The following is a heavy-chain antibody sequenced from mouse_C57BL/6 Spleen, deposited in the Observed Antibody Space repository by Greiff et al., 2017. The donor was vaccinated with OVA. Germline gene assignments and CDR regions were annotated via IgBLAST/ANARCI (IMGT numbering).Heavy chain of an antibody. J-gene: IGHJ4*01. V-gene: IGHV1-54*01. CDR2: INPGSGGT. D-gene: IGHD1-1*02. Sequence: VKLQESGAELVRPGTSVKVSCKASGYAFTNYLIEWVKQRPGQGLEWIGVINPGSGGTNYNEKFKGKATLTADKSSSTAYMQLSSLTSEDSAVYFCAGDYGSYVGAMDYWCQGTSVTVSS. CDR1: GYAFTNYL. CDR3: AGDYGSYVGAMDY.